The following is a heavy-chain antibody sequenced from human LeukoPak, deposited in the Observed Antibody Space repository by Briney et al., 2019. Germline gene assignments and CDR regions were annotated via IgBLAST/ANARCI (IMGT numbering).Heavy chain of an antibody. CDR1: GFIFSNYA. D-gene: IGHD3-10*01. J-gene: IGHJ4*02. V-gene: IGHV3-23*01. CDR2: ISPSGDIT. Sequence: PGGSLRLSCAASGFIFSNYAMSWVRQAPGKGLEWVSGISPSGDITYYADSVKGRFTISRDNSKNTLYLEVISLTAEDTAVYYCAKDDAWLRFGEWSQGTLVTVSS. CDR3: AKDDAWLRFGE.